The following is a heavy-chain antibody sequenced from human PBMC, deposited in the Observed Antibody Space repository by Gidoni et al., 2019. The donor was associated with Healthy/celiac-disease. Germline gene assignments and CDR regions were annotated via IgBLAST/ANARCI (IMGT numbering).Heavy chain of an antibody. CDR3: AKDSVEMATIPDY. Sequence: EVQLLESGGGLLQPGGSLRLSCAASGFTFSSYAMSWVRQAPGKGLEWVSAISGSGGSTYYADAVKGRFTIFRDNSKNTLYLQMNSLRAEDTAVYYCAKDSVEMATIPDYWGQGTLVTVSS. CDR2: ISGSGGST. D-gene: IGHD5-12*01. V-gene: IGHV3-23*01. CDR1: GFTFSSYA. J-gene: IGHJ4*02.